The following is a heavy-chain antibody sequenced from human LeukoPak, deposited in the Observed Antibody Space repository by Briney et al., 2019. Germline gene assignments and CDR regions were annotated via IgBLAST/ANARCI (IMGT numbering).Heavy chain of an antibody. J-gene: IGHJ4*02. D-gene: IGHD2-15*01. Sequence: GGSLRLSCAASGFIFSNYAMSWVRQAPGKGLEWVSAIGGRDGGTYYADSVKGRFTISRDNAKNSLYLQMNSLRAEDTAVYYCARARRDCSGGSCYRGIAFDYWGQGTLVTVSS. CDR1: GFIFSNYA. CDR3: ARARRDCSGGSCYRGIAFDY. V-gene: IGHV3-23*01. CDR2: IGGRDGGT.